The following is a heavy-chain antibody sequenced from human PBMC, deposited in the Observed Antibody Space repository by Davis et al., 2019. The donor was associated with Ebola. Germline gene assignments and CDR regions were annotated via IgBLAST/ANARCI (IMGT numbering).Heavy chain of an antibody. Sequence: GESLKISCAASGFTFSSYSMNWVRQAPGKGLEWVSYISSSSSYTNYADSVKGRFTISRDNSKNTLYLQMNSLRAEDTAVYYCASLDTAMDYWGQGTLVTVSS. CDR2: ISSSSSYT. CDR3: ASLDTAMDY. CDR1: GFTFSSYS. J-gene: IGHJ4*02. V-gene: IGHV3-21*05. D-gene: IGHD5-18*01.